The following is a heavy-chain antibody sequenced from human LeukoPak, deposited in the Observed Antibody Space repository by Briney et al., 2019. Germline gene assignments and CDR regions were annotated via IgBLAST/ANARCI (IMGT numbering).Heavy chain of an antibody. Sequence: ASVKVSCKASGYTFTSYYMHWVRQAPGQGLEWMGIINPSGGSTSYAQKFQGRVTMTRDMSTSTVYMELSSLRSEDTAVYYCAKGDIATSWYHVRYYYYYMDVWGKGTTVTISS. CDR1: GYTFTSYY. V-gene: IGHV1-46*01. D-gene: IGHD6-13*01. CDR3: AKGDIATSWYHVRYYYYYMDV. J-gene: IGHJ6*03. CDR2: INPSGGST.